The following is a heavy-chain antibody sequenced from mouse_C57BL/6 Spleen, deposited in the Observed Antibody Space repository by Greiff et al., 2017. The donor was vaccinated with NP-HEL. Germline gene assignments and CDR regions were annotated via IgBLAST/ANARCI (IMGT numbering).Heavy chain of an antibody. Sequence: QVQLQQPGAELVKPGASVKLSCKASGYTFTSYWMHWVKQRPGQGLEWIGEIDPSDSYTNYNQKFKGKSTLTVDKSSSTAYMQLSSLTSEDSAVYYCTIYYGSSSWYFDVWGTGTTVTVSS. CDR3: TIYYGSSSWYFDV. V-gene: IGHV1-69*01. CDR2: IDPSDSYT. J-gene: IGHJ1*03. D-gene: IGHD1-1*01. CDR1: GYTFTSYW.